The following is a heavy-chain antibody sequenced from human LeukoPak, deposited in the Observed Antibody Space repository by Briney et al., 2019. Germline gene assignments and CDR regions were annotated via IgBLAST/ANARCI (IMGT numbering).Heavy chain of an antibody. V-gene: IGHV4-61*02. J-gene: IGHJ4*02. D-gene: IGHD6-19*01. CDR1: GGSISSGSYY. CDR3: ARLEGSAHFDY. CDR2: IYTSGST. Sequence: SETLSLTCTVSGGSISSGSYYWSWIRQPAGKGLEWIGRIYTSGSTDYNPSLKSRVTISVDKSKNQFSLKLSSVTAADTAVYYCARLEGSAHFDYWGQGTLVTVSS.